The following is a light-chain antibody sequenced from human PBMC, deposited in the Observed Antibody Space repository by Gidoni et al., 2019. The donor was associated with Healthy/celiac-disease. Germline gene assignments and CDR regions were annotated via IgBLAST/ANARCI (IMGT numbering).Light chain of an antibody. CDR2: QDS. V-gene: IGLV3-1*01. Sequence: SCEQNQPPSVAVSPGQTASITRSGDKLVDKYACWYQHKPGQSPVLVIYQDSKRPSGIPERFSGSNSGDTATLTISGTQAMDEADYYCQAWDSSTVVFGGGTKLTVL. J-gene: IGLJ2*01. CDR1: KLVDKY. CDR3: QAWDSSTVV.